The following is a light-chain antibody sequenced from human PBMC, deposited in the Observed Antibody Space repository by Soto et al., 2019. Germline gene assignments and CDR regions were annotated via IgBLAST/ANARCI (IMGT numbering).Light chain of an antibody. J-gene: IGLJ1*01. V-gene: IGLV2-14*03. CDR1: SSDVGGYNY. CDR2: DVS. CDR3: SSYTTSNTRQIV. Sequence: QSVLTQPASVSGSPGQSITISCTGTSSDVGGYNYVSWYQHHPGKAPKLMIFDVSNRPSGVSNRFSGSKSGNTASLTISGLQPQDEADYYCSSYTTSNTRQIVFGTGTKVXVL.